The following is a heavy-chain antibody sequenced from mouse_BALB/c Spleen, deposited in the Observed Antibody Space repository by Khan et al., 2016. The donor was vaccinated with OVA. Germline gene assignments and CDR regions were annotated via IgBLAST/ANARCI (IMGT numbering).Heavy chain of an antibody. V-gene: IGHV2-6-7*01. D-gene: IGHD1-2*01. J-gene: IGHJ3*01. CDR3: ARELRLGGFAF. CDR2: IWRDGST. CDR1: GFSLTDYG. Sequence: QVQLQQSGPGLVAPSQSLSITCTVSGFSLTDYGVNWIRQPPGKGLEWLGLIWRDGSTDYNPDLKARLSISKDNSKSQVFLKMNSLQTDDSARYYCARELRLGGFAFWGQGTLVTVSA.